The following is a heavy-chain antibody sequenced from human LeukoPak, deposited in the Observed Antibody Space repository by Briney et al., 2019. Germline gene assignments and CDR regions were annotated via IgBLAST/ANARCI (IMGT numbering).Heavy chain of an antibody. CDR2: IWYDGSNK. CDR3: ATSLGPLTEY. D-gene: IGHD7-27*01. Sequence: GGSLRLSCAASGFTFSSYGMHWVRQAPGKGLEWVALIWYDGSNKYYADSVKGRFTISRDNAKNTLYLQMNSLRAEDTAVYYCATSLGPLTEYWGQGTLVTVSS. V-gene: IGHV3-33*03. J-gene: IGHJ4*02. CDR1: GFTFSSYG.